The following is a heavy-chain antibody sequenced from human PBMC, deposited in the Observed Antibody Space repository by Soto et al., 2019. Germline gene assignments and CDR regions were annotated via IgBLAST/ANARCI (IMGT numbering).Heavy chain of an antibody. Sequence: QVQLQESRPGLVTPSQTLALTCTVTGDSISRGDHYWSSVGQPPGEALESIGHIYYSGTTNYNQSLRSRLRLSLDMSKIQLSLRLNSVTAADTAVYYCARLLLTPEVWYFDLWGRGTLGTVAA. V-gene: IGHV4-30-4*01. D-gene: IGHD2-21*01. CDR1: GDSISRGDHY. CDR3: ARLLLTPEVWYFDL. CDR2: IYYSGTT. J-gene: IGHJ2*01.